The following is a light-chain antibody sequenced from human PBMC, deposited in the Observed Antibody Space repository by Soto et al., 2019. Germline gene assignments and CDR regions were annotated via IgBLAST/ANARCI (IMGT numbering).Light chain of an antibody. CDR1: SSNIGGNF. Sequence: QSVLTQPPSASGTPVLRVTISCSGSSSNIGGNFVFWYQQLPGTAPKLLIYRNNQRPSGVPDRFSGSKSGTSASLAISGLRSEDEADYYCAAWDDSLSGVVFGGGTKLTVL. J-gene: IGLJ2*01. CDR2: RNN. V-gene: IGLV1-47*01. CDR3: AAWDDSLSGVV.